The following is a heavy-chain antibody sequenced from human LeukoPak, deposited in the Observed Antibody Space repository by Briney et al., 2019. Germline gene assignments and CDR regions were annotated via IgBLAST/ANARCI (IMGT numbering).Heavy chain of an antibody. CDR1: GFTFSSYI. Sequence: GGSLRLSCAASGFTFSSYIINWVRQAPGKGLGWVSSMTSSRSYKYYADSVKGHFTISKDNAKTSLYLQMNSLRAEDTAVYYCARGPSGYHNTGGQGTLVTVSS. D-gene: IGHD5-12*01. CDR3: ARGPSGYHNT. J-gene: IGHJ4*02. CDR2: MTSSRSYK. V-gene: IGHV3-21*01.